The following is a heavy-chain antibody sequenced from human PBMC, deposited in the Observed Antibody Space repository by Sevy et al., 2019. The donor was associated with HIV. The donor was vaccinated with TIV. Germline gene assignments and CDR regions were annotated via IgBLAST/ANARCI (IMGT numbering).Heavy chain of an antibody. Sequence: GGSLRLSCAASGFTFSSYAMSWVRQAPGKGPEWVSSFTGSGTNTFYADSVKGRFTISRDNSKNTLYLQMNSLRAEDTAVYYCAKDSILVAGHFDYWGQGTLVTVSS. CDR1: GFTFSSYA. V-gene: IGHV3-23*01. D-gene: IGHD6-19*01. CDR2: FTGSGTNT. J-gene: IGHJ4*02. CDR3: AKDSILVAGHFDY.